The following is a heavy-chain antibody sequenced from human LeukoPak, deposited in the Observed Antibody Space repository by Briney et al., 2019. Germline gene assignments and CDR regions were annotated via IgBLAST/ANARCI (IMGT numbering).Heavy chain of an antibody. CDR1: GFTFSNAW. J-gene: IGHJ4*02. V-gene: IGHV3-74*01. Sequence: GGSLRLSCAASGFTFSNAWMHWVRQAPGKGLVWVSLIHSDGISTNYADSVKGRFTISRDNAKNTLYLHMNSLRAEDTAVYYCATGRSSGWSYFDYWGQGTLVTVSS. D-gene: IGHD6-19*01. CDR3: ATGRSSGWSYFDY. CDR2: IHSDGIST.